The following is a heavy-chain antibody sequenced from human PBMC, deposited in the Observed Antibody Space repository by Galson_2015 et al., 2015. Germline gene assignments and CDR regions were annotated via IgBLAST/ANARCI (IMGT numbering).Heavy chain of an antibody. CDR2: INPSGGSK. CDR3: ARVKVSITMVRGVEGFLDY. CDR1: GYTFTSYY. Sequence: SLKVSCKASGYTFTSYYMHWVRQSPGQGLEWMRIINPSGGSKSYPQKFQGRVTMTRDTSTSTVYMELSSLRSDDTAVYYCARVKVSITMVRGVEGFLDYWGQRTLVPVSS. D-gene: IGHD3-10*01. V-gene: IGHV1-46*01. J-gene: IGHJ4*02.